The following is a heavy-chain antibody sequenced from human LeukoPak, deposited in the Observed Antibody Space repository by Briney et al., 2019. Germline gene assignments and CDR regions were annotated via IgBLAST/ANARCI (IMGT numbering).Heavy chain of an antibody. V-gene: IGHV3-21*01. J-gene: IGHJ6*02. CDR1: GFTFSSYS. D-gene: IGHD3-3*01. CDR2: ISSSSSYI. Sequence: PGGSLRLSCAASGFTFSSYSMNWVRQAPGKGLEWVSSISSSSSYIYYADSVKGRFTISRDNAKNSLYLQMNSLRAEDTAVNYCARSFGVVTLPTDVWGQGTTVTVSS. CDR3: ARSFGVVTLPTDV.